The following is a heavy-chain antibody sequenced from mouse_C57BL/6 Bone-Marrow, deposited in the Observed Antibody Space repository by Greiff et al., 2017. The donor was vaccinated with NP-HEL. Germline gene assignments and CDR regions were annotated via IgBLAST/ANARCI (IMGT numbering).Heavy chain of an antibody. CDR2: SRNKANDYTT. J-gene: IGHJ4*01. D-gene: IGHD1-1*01. Sequence: EVNVVESGGGLVQSGRSLRLSCATSGFTFSDFYMEWVRQAPGKGLEWIAASRNKANDYTTEYSASVKGRFIVSRDTSQSILYLQMHALRAEDTAIYYCARDDYYGSGGAMDYWGQGTSVTVSS. V-gene: IGHV7-1*01. CDR3: ARDDYYGSGGAMDY. CDR1: GFTFSDFY.